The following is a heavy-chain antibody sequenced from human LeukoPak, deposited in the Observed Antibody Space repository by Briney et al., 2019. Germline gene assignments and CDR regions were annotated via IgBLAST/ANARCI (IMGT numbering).Heavy chain of an antibody. D-gene: IGHD3-10*01. CDR2: IIPIFGTA. J-gene: IGHJ4*02. Sequence: GASVKVSXKASGGTFSSYAISWVRQAPGQGLEWMGGIIPIFGTANYAQKFQGRVTITADESTSTAYMELSSLRSEDTAVYYCARSQITMANHGYFDYWGQGTLVTVSS. CDR1: GGTFSSYA. V-gene: IGHV1-69*13. CDR3: ARSQITMANHGYFDY.